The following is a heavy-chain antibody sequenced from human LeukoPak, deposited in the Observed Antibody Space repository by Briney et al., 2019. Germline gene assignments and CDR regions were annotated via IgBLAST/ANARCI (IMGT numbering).Heavy chain of an antibody. CDR1: GGTFSSYA. CDR2: MNPNSGNT. D-gene: IGHD5-18*01. V-gene: IGHV1-8*03. Sequence: ASVKVSCKASGGTFSSYAINWVRQATGQGLEWMGWMNPNSGNTGYAQKFQGRVTITRNTSMSTAYMELSSLRSEDTAVYYCARVGYKGTENWGQGTLVTVSS. CDR3: ARVGYKGTEN. J-gene: IGHJ4*02.